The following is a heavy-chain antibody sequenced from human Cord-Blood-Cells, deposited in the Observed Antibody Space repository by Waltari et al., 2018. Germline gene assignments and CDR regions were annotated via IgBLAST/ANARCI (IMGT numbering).Heavy chain of an antibody. CDR3: ARGGGSYYNWFDP. Sequence: QVQLQQWGAGLLKPSATLSLTRAVYGGSFSGYYWSWIRQPPGKGLEWIGEINQSGSTNYNPSLKSRVTISVDTSKNQFSLKLSSVTAADTAVYYCARGGGSYYNWFDPWGQGTLVTVSS. CDR2: INQSGST. V-gene: IGHV4-34*01. CDR1: GGSFSGYY. J-gene: IGHJ5*02. D-gene: IGHD1-26*01.